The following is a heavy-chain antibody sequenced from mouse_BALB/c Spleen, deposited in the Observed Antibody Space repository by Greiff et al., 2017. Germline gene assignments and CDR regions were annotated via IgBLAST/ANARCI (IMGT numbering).Heavy chain of an antibody. Sequence: DVKLVESGGGLVKPGGSLKLSCAASGFTFSSYAMSWVRQTPEKRLEWVASISSGGSTYYPDSVKGRFTISRDNARNILYLQMSSLRSEDTAMYYCARGGPHYYGSSYDWYFDVWGAGTTVTVSS. J-gene: IGHJ1*01. CDR1: GFTFSSYA. V-gene: IGHV5-6-5*01. D-gene: IGHD1-1*01. CDR3: ARGGPHYYGSSYDWYFDV. CDR2: ISSGGST.